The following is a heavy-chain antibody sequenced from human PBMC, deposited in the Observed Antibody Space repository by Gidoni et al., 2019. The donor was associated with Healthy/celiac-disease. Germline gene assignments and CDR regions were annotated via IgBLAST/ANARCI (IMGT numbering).Heavy chain of an antibody. CDR1: GGSVSSGSYY. V-gene: IGHV4-61*01. D-gene: IGHD1-7*01. CDR3: ARGTRGHFDY. Sequence: QVQLQESGPGLVKPSETLSLTCTVSGGSVSSGSYYWSWIRQPPGKGLEWIGYIYYSGSTNYNPSLKSRVTISVDTSKNQFSLKLSSVTAADTAVYYCARGTRGHFDYWGQGTLVTVSS. J-gene: IGHJ4*02. CDR2: IYYSGST.